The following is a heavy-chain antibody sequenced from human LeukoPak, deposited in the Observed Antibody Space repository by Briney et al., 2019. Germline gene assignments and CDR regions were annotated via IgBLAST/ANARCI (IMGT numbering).Heavy chain of an antibody. V-gene: IGHV3-48*03. J-gene: IGHJ4*02. CDR1: GFTFSNYE. Sequence: PGGSLRLSCAASGFTFSNYEMNWVRQAPGKGLEWVSYISGSGSTIYYADSVKGRFTISRDNAKDSLYLQMNSLRAEDTAVYYCARVRSGYSQENYFDYWGQGTLVTVSS. D-gene: IGHD5-18*01. CDR3: ARVRSGYSQENYFDY. CDR2: ISGSGSTI.